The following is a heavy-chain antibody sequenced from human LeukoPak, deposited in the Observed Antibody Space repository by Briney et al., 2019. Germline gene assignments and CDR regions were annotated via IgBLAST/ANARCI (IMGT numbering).Heavy chain of an antibody. CDR2: IVVGSGNT. J-gene: IGHJ4*02. Sequence: SVKVSCKASGFTFTSSAVQWVRQARGQRLEWIGWIVVGSGNTNYAQKFQEGVTITRDMSTSTAYMELSSLRSEDTAVYYCAASGIVVVTAAQNFDCWGQGTLVTVSS. V-gene: IGHV1-58*01. CDR1: GFTFTSSA. CDR3: AASGIVVVTAAQNFDC. D-gene: IGHD2-21*02.